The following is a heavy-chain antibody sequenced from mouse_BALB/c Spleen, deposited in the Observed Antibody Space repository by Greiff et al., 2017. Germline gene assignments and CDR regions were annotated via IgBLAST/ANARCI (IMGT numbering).Heavy chain of an antibody. CDR1: GYAFSSSW. CDR2: IYPGDGDT. V-gene: IGHV1-82*01. CDR3: ARGDYDDAMDY. D-gene: IGHD2-4*01. J-gene: IGHJ4*01. Sequence: QVQLQQSGPELVKPGASVKISCKASGYAFSSSWMNWVKQRPGQGLEWIGRIYPGDGDTNYNGKFKGKATLTADKSSSTAYMQLSSLTSVDSAVYFCARGDYDDAMDYWGEGTSVTVSS.